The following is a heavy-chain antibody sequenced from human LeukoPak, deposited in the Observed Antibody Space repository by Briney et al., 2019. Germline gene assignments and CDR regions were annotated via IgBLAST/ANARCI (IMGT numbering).Heavy chain of an antibody. CDR1: GGSISSYY. V-gene: IGHV4-4*07. J-gene: IGHJ4*02. Sequence: KSSETLSLTCTVSGGSISSYYWSWIRQPAGKGLEWIGRIHTSGSTNYNPSLKSRVTISVDTSKNQFSLKLSSVTAADTAVYYCARLEISGSFDYWGQGTLVTVSS. CDR3: ARLEISGSFDY. D-gene: IGHD1-26*01. CDR2: IHTSGST.